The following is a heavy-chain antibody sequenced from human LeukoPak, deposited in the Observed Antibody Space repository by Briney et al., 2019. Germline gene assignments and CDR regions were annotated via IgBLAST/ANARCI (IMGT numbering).Heavy chain of an antibody. CDR3: AKKAYYYDSSGYSGYYFDY. D-gene: IGHD3-22*01. CDR2: ISYDGSNK. Sequence: GGSLRLSCAASGFTFSSYAMHWVRQAPGKGLEWVAVISYDGSNKYYADSVKGRFTISRDNSKNTLYLQMNSLRAEDTAVYYCAKKAYYYDSSGYSGYYFDYWGQGTLVTVSS. V-gene: IGHV3-30-3*02. J-gene: IGHJ4*02. CDR1: GFTFSSYA.